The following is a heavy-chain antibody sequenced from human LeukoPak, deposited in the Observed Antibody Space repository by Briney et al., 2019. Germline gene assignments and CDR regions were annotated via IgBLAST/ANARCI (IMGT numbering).Heavy chain of an antibody. CDR2: IIPIFGTA. Sequence: ASVKVSCKASGYTFTSYDISWVRQAPGQGLEWMGGIIPIFGTANYAQKFQGRVTITTDESTSTAYMELSSLRSEDTAVYYCATVGATGGYYYYYMDVWGKGTTVTVSS. CDR3: ATVGATGGYYYYYMDV. V-gene: IGHV1-69*05. J-gene: IGHJ6*03. CDR1: GYTFTSYD. D-gene: IGHD1-26*01.